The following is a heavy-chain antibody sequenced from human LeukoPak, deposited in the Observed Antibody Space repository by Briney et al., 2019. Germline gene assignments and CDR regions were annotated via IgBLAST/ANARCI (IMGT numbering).Heavy chain of an antibody. Sequence: SETLSLTCAVYGGSFSGYYWSWIRQPPGKGLEWIGEINHSGSTNYNPSLKSRVTISVDTSNNQFSLKLSSVTAADTAVYYCAGATAVAGTPDYWGQGTLVTVSS. D-gene: IGHD6-19*01. V-gene: IGHV4-34*01. CDR1: GGSFSGYY. J-gene: IGHJ4*02. CDR3: AGATAVAGTPDY. CDR2: INHSGST.